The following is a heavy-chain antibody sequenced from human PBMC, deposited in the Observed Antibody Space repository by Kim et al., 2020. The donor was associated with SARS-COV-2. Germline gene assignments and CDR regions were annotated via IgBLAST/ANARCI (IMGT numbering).Heavy chain of an antibody. D-gene: IGHD2-2*01. CDR3: ERGQYCSSTSCYVGWFDP. V-gene: IGHV3-33*01. Sequence: GGSLRLSCAASGFTFSSYGMHWVRQAPGKGLEWVAVIWYDGSNKYYADSVKGRFTISRDNSKNTLYLQMNSLRAEDTAVYYCERGQYCSSTSCYVGWFDPWGQGTLVTVSS. J-gene: IGHJ5*02. CDR2: IWYDGSNK. CDR1: GFTFSSYG.